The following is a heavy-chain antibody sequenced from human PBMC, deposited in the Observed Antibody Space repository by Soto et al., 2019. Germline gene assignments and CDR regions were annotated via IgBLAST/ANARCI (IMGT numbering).Heavy chain of an antibody. V-gene: IGHV3-66*01. CDR2: IYSGGST. Sequence: PGGSLRLSCAASGFTVSSNYMSWVRQAPGKGLEWVSVIYSGGSTYYADSVKGRFTISRDNSKNTLYLQMNSLRAEDTAVYYCARARLSSWFDPWGQGTLVTVSS. CDR1: GFTVSSNY. J-gene: IGHJ5*02. CDR3: ARARLSSWFDP.